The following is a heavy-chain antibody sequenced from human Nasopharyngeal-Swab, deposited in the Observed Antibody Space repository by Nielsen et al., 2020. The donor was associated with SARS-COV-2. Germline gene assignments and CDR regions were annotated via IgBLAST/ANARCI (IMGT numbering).Heavy chain of an antibody. CDR1: GYTFTSYY. J-gene: IGHJ2*01. Sequence: ASVKVSCKASGYTFTSYYMHWVRQAPGQGLEWMGIINPSGGSTSYAQKFQGRVTMTRDTSTSTVYMELSSLRSEDTAVYYCARPSVALISHWYFDLWGRGTLVTVSS. CDR3: ARPSVALISHWYFDL. CDR2: INPSGGST. V-gene: IGHV1-46*01. D-gene: IGHD6-19*01.